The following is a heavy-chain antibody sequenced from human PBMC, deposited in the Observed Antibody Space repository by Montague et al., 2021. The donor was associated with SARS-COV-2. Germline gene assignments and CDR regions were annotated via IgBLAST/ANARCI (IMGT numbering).Heavy chain of an antibody. Sequence: SETLSLTCTVSGGFISNYYWSWIRQPPGKGLEWIGYIYYSGSTNYNPSLKSRVTISVDTSKNQFSLKLSSVTAADTAVYYCARLGRGYSYAQSAFDIWGQGTMVTVSS. CDR3: ARLGRGYSYAQSAFDI. D-gene: IGHD5-18*01. CDR1: GGFISNYY. J-gene: IGHJ3*02. V-gene: IGHV4-59*08. CDR2: IYYSGST.